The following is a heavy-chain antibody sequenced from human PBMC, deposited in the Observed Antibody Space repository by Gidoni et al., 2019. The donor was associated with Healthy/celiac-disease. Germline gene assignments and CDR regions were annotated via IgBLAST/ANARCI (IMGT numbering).Heavy chain of an antibody. D-gene: IGHD1-26*01. CDR2: INHSGST. J-gene: IGHJ5*02. CDR1: GGSFSGYS. V-gene: IGHV4-34*01. CDR3: ARGRSPRAKFGP. Sequence: QVQLQQWGAGLLKPSETLSLTCAVYGGSFSGYSWSWTRQPPGKGLEWIGEINHSGSTNYNPSLKSRVTISVDTSKNQFSLKLSSVTAADTAVYYCARGRSPRAKFGPWGQGTLVTVSS.